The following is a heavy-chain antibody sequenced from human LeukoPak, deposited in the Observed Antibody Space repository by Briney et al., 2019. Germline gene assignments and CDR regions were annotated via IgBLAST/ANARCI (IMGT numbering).Heavy chain of an antibody. J-gene: IGHJ5*02. D-gene: IGHD2-2*01. Sequence: PSETLSLTCAVYGGSFSGYYWSWIRQPPGKGLEWIGSIYYSGSTYYNPSLKSRVTISVDTSKNQFSLKLSSVTAADTAVYYCARPFDCSSTSCHFDPWGQGTLVTVSS. CDR1: GGSFSGYY. V-gene: IGHV4-34*01. CDR3: ARPFDCSSTSCHFDP. CDR2: IYYSGST.